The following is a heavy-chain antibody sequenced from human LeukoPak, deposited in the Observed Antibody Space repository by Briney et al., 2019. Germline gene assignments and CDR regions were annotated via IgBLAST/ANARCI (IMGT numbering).Heavy chain of an antibody. CDR2: INTYNGNT. V-gene: IGHV1-18*01. Sequence: ASVTVSFKRSGYRFSDYGISWVRQAPGQGGQGMGWINTYNGNTEYAQSLQRRATMTIHTATATAYLEVRSLISDDTAVYYCARDLGEGAKRDLDFWGQGTLVTVSS. J-gene: IGHJ4*02. D-gene: IGHD1-26*01. CDR1: GYRFSDYG. CDR3: ARDLGEGAKRDLDF.